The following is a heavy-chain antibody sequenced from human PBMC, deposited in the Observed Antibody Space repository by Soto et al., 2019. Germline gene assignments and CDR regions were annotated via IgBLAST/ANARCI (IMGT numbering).Heavy chain of an antibody. CDR2: INPSGGST. D-gene: IGHD4-17*01. J-gene: IGHJ6*02. Sequence: ASVKVSCKASGYTFTSYYMHWVRQAPGQGLEWMGIINPSGGSTSYAQKFQGRVTMTRDTSTSTVYMELSSLRSEDTAVYYCARDPHSPYGDYADYYYGMDVWGQGTTVTVSS. CDR3: ARDPHSPYGDYADYYYGMDV. V-gene: IGHV1-46*03. CDR1: GYTFTSYY.